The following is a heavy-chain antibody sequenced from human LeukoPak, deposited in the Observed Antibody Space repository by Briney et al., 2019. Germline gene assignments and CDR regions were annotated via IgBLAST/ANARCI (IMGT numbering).Heavy chain of an antibody. CDR3: AREDPYYDILTGYRSPHFDY. D-gene: IGHD3-9*01. Sequence: SETLSLTCTVSGGSISNYYWSWIRQPAGKGLEWIGRIYTSGSTNYNPSLKSRVTISVDTSKNQFSLKLSSVTAADTAVYYCAREDPYYDILTGYRSPHFDYWGQGTLVTVSS. J-gene: IGHJ4*02. V-gene: IGHV4-4*07. CDR2: IYTSGST. CDR1: GGSISNYY.